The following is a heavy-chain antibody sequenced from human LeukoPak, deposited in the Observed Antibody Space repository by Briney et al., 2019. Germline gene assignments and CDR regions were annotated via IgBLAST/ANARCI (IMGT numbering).Heavy chain of an antibody. V-gene: IGHV4-4*07. CDR1: GGSISSYY. D-gene: IGHD3-22*01. Sequence: SETLSLTCTVSGGSISSYYWSWIRQPAGKGLEWIGRIHTSGSTKYNPSLKSRVTMSVDTSKNQFSLKLNSVTAADTAVYYCARDQYYYDSSGYYRFDYWGQGTLVTVSS. CDR3: ARDQYYYDSSGYYRFDY. CDR2: IHTSGST. J-gene: IGHJ4*02.